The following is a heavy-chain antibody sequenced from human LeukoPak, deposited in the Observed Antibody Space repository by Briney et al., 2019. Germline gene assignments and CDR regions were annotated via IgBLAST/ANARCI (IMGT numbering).Heavy chain of an antibody. Sequence: PGGSLRLPCAASGFTFSSYAMSWVRQAPGKGLEWVSAISGSGGSTYYADSVKGRFTISRDNSKNTLYLQMNSLRAEDTAVYYCAKDWVQLLPLYYFDYWGRGTLVTVSS. CDR3: AKDWVQLLPLYYFDY. CDR2: ISGSGGST. D-gene: IGHD2-15*01. J-gene: IGHJ4*02. CDR1: GFTFSSYA. V-gene: IGHV3-23*01.